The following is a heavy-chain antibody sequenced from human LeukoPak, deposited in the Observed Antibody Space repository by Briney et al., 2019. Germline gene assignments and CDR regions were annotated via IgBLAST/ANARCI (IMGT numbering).Heavy chain of an antibody. Sequence: PSETLSLTCTVSGGSISSSSSYWAWIRQPPGKGLEWIGNIYYSGGTYYDPSLKSRVTISVDTSKNQFSLKLSSVTAADTAVYFCARHYFDSSGYYCPPDYWGQGTLVTASA. D-gene: IGHD3-22*01. V-gene: IGHV4-39*01. CDR2: IYYSGGT. J-gene: IGHJ4*02. CDR1: GGSISSSSSY. CDR3: ARHYFDSSGYYCPPDY.